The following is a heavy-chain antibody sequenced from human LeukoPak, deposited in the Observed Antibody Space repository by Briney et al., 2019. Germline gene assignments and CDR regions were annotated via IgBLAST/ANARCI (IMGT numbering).Heavy chain of an antibody. CDR1: GGSISGYF. V-gene: IGHV4-59*01. CDR2: IYYSGST. CDR3: ARTAYYYDSSGYPVSYYMDV. Sequence: SETLSLTCTVSGGSISGYFWSWIRQPPGKGLEWIGYIYYSGSTNYNPSLKSRVTISVDTSKNQFSLKLSSVTAADTAVYYCARTAYYYDSSGYPVSYYMDVWGKGTTVTISS. J-gene: IGHJ6*03. D-gene: IGHD3-22*01.